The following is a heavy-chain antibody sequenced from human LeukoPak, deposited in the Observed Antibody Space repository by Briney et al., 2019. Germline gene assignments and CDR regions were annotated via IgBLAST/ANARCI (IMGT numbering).Heavy chain of an antibody. J-gene: IGHJ4*02. CDR3: TRSSGNYCFDY. CDR2: VETKAYGGTT. D-gene: IGHD1-26*01. V-gene: IGHV3-49*03. Sequence: GGSLRLSCTASGSTFGDYTRRWFRQAPGKGLEWVGFVETKAYGGTTENAASVKGRCTISRDDSNSIAYLQMNSLKSEDTAVYYCTRSSGNYCFDYWGQGTLVTVSS. CDR1: GSTFGDYT.